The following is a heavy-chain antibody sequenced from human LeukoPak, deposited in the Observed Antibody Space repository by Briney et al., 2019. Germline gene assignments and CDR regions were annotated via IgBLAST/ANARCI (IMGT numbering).Heavy chain of an antibody. CDR1: GFTFSSYA. J-gene: IGHJ4*02. Sequence: GGSLRLSCAASGFTFSSYAMSWVRQAPGKGLEWVSAISGSGGSTYYADSVKGRFTISRDNSKNTLYLQMNGLRAEDTAVYYCAKEKENSYGFTAPFDYWGQGTLVTVSS. CDR2: ISGSGGST. D-gene: IGHD5-18*01. CDR3: AKEKENSYGFTAPFDY. V-gene: IGHV3-23*01.